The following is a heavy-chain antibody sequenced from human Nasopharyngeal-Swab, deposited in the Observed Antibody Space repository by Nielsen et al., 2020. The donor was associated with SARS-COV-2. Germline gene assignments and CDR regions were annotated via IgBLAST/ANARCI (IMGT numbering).Heavy chain of an antibody. CDR3: ARDHSYYDSNGYYFDY. CDR2: IHSSGTT. J-gene: IGHJ4*02. V-gene: IGHV4-59*01. CDR1: GGSISTYS. Sequence: SETLSLTCTASGGSISTYSWSWIRQPPGKGLEWIGYIHSSGTTNYNPSLKSGVSISVDTFKSQFSLKLSSVTAADTAVYYCARDHSYYDSNGYYFDYWGLGTLVTVSS. D-gene: IGHD3-22*01.